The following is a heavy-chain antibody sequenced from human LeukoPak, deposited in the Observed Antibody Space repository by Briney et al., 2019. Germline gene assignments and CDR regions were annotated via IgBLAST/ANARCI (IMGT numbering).Heavy chain of an antibody. D-gene: IGHD4-11*01. CDR1: GDSISTSKSY. Sequence: PSETLSLTCTVSGDSISTSKSYWGWIRQPPLKGLEWIGSIYYTGNTYYNPSLKSRVTISVDTSKNQFSLKLSSVTAADTAVYYCARGRRYSKNPRPGGGLIDYWGQGTLVTVSS. CDR2: IYYTGNT. J-gene: IGHJ4*02. CDR3: ARGRRYSKNPRPGGGLIDY. V-gene: IGHV4-39*07.